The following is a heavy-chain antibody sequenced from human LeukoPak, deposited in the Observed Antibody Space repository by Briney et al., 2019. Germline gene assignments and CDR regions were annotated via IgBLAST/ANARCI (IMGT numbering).Heavy chain of an antibody. Sequence: GGSLRLSCAASGFTFSDHYMDWVRQAPGKGLEWVGRTRNKANSYTTEYAASVKGRFAISRDDSKNSLYLQMNSLKTEDTAVYYCARGGVYCGGDCYPYYFDYWGQGTLVTVSS. D-gene: IGHD2-21*02. V-gene: IGHV3-72*01. CDR3: ARGGVYCGGDCYPYYFDY. CDR2: TRNKANSYTT. J-gene: IGHJ4*02. CDR1: GFTFSDHY.